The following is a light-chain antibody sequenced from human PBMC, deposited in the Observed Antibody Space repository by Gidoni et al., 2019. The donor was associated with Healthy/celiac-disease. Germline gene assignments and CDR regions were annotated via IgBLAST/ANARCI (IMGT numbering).Light chain of an antibody. CDR3: QQYTPICS. V-gene: IGKV1-5*03. CDR1: QSISSW. CDR2: KAS. Sequence: DIQMTQSPSTLSASVGDRVTITCRASQSISSWLAWYQQKPGKAPKLLIYKASSLESGVPSRFSGSGSGTEFTLTISSLQPDDFATYYCQQYTPICSFGQGTKLEIK. J-gene: IGKJ2*04.